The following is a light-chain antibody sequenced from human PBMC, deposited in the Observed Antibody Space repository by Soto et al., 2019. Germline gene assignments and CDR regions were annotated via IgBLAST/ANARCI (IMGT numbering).Light chain of an antibody. V-gene: IGKV3-20*01. Sequence: EIVLTQSPGTLSLSPGERATLSCRASQSVSSSYLAWYQQKPGQAPRLLIYGASSRATGIPDRFSGRGSGTNFTLTISRLEPEDFAVYYCQQYGSSLPYTFGPGTKLEIK. CDR1: QSVSSSY. J-gene: IGKJ2*01. CDR3: QQYGSSLPYT. CDR2: GAS.